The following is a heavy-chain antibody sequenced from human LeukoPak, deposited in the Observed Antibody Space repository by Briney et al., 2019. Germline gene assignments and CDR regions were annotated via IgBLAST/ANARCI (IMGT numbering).Heavy chain of an antibody. J-gene: IGHJ5*02. CDR3: ARVGSDWNDVRYNWFDP. D-gene: IGHD1-1*01. Sequence: SETLSLTCTVSGGSISSSSYYWGWVRQPPGKGLEWIGYIFQSGGTYYNPSLKSRVTISVDRSKNQFSLKLSSVTAADTAVYYCARVGSDWNDVRYNWFDPWGQGTLVTVSS. CDR1: GGSISSSSYY. CDR2: IFQSGGT. V-gene: IGHV4-39*07.